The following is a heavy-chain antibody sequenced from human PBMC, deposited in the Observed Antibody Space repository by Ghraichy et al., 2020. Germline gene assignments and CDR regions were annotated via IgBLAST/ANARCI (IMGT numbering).Heavy chain of an antibody. Sequence: SVKVSCKASGGTFSSYAISWVRQAPGQGLEWMGGIIPIFGTANYAQKFQGRVTITADESTSTAYMELSSLRSEDTAVYYCARVFLGRYGYSYYFDYWGQGTLVTVSS. CDR3: ARVFLGRYGYSYYFDY. D-gene: IGHD5-18*01. CDR2: IIPIFGTA. V-gene: IGHV1-69*13. J-gene: IGHJ4*02. CDR1: GGTFSSYA.